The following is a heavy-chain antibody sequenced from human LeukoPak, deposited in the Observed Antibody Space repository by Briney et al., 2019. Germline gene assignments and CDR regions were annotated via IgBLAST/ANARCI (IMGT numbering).Heavy chain of an antibody. D-gene: IGHD3-16*01. J-gene: IGHJ6*03. Sequence: SETLSLTCAVYGGSFSGYYWSWIRQPPGKGLERIGEINHSGSTNYNPSLKSRVTISVDTSKNQFSLKLSSVTAADTAVYYCARGYVYYYMDVWGKGTTVTVSS. CDR2: INHSGST. CDR1: GGSFSGYY. CDR3: ARGYVYYYMDV. V-gene: IGHV4-34*01.